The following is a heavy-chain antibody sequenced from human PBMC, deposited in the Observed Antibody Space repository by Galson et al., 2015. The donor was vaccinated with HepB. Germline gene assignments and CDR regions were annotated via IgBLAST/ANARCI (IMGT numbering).Heavy chain of an antibody. CDR2: IRSKTKSYAT. V-gene: IGHV3-73*01. J-gene: IGHJ4*02. CDR3: TRRGDGNSLWGRDDY. CDR1: GFTFSDSA. Sequence: SLRLSCAASGFTFSDSAIHWVRQASGKGLEWVGRIRSKTKSYATAYAASVRGRFTMSRDDSKNTAYLQMNSLKIEDTAVYYCTRRGDGNSLWGRDDYWGQGTRVTVSS. D-gene: IGHD2-21*02.